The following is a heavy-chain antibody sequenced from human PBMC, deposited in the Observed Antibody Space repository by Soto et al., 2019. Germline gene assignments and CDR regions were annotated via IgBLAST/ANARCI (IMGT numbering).Heavy chain of an antibody. CDR1: GFTFSSYA. D-gene: IGHD5-18*01. J-gene: IGHJ4*02. CDR2: ISYDGSNK. V-gene: IGHV3-30*04. Sequence: GGSLRLSCAASGFTFSSYAMHWVRQAPGKGLEWVAVISYDGSNKYYADSVKGRFTISRDNSKNTLYLQMNSLRAEDTAVYYCAKAGKYSYGPSWGQGTLVTVSS. CDR3: AKAGKYSYGPS.